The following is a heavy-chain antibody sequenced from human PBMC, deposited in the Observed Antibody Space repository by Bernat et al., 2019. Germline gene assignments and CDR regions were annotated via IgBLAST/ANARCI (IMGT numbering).Heavy chain of an antibody. CDR1: GFTFSSYA. D-gene: IGHD2-21*02. CDR3: ARDYCGGDCYPGNSLDY. Sequence: EVQLVESGGGLVQPGGSLRLSCAASGFTFSSYAMSWVRQAPGKGLEWVSAISGSGGSTYYADSVKGRFTISRDNSKNTLYLQMNSLRAEDTAVYYCARDYCGGDCYPGNSLDYWGQGTLVTVSS. J-gene: IGHJ4*02. CDR2: ISGSGGST. V-gene: IGHV3-23*04.